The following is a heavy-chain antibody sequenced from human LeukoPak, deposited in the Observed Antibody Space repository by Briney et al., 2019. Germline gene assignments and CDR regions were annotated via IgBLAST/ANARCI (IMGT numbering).Heavy chain of an antibody. CDR2: IIPIFGTA. J-gene: IGHJ4*02. V-gene: IGHV1-69*06. Sequence: ASVKVSCKASGGTFSSYAISWVRQAPGQGLEWMGGIIPIFGTANYAQKFQGRVTITADKSTSTAYMELSSLRSEDTAVYYCARHVWFGESHFDYWGQGTLVTVSS. CDR3: ARHVWFGESHFDY. CDR1: GGTFSSYA. D-gene: IGHD3-10*01.